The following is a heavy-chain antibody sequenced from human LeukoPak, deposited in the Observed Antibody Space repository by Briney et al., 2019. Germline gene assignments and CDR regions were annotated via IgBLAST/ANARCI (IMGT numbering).Heavy chain of an antibody. CDR1: GYIFSMFW. CDR2: INPGRGVT. CDR3: ARDVSARGAGVDAPGLLPLMNYFGFYMDV. V-gene: IGHV1-46*01. J-gene: IGHJ6*03. D-gene: IGHD2-8*01. Sequence: APVKVSCKTSGYIFSMFWMHWVRQAPGQGLEWMGIINPGRGVTTYAQKFQGRVSMTGDVTTNTVYMELSGVTSEDTAIYFCARDVSARGAGVDAPGLLPLMNYFGFYMDVWGKGTSVTVSS.